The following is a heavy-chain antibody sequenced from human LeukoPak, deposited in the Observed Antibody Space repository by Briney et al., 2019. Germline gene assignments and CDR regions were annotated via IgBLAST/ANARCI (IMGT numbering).Heavy chain of an antibody. D-gene: IGHD3-22*01. CDR1: GYTFTGYY. J-gene: IGHJ4*02. CDR3: ARDRSLYYYDSSGYYFDY. Sequence: ASVKVSCKASGYTFTGYYMHWVRQAPGQGLEWMGWINPNSGGTNYAQKFQGRVTMTRDTSISTAYMELSRLRSDDTAVYYCARDRSLYYYDSSGYYFDYWGQGTLVTVSS. V-gene: IGHV1-2*02. CDR2: INPNSGGT.